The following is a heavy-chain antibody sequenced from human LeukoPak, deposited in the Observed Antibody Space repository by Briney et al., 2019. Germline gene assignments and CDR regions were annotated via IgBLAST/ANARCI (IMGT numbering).Heavy chain of an antibody. V-gene: IGHV3-23*01. D-gene: IGHD2-2*01. Sequence: PGGSLRLSCAASGFTFSNYAMSWVRQAPGKGLEWVSGINVSGGSTFYADSVRGRFTISRDNSKNTLYLQMNSLRAEDTAVYYCAKDHYCTSTSCYVGYWGQGTLVTVSS. CDR2: INVSGGST. J-gene: IGHJ4*02. CDR3: AKDHYCTSTSCYVGY. CDR1: GFTFSNYA.